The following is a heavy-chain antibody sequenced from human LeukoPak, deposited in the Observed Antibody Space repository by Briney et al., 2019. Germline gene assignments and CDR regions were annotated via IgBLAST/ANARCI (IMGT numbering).Heavy chain of an antibody. CDR2: MNEDGSKI. Sequence: GGSLRLSCAASGFTFSGYLMTWVRQAPGTGLEWVTYMNEDGSKIYYADSVKGRFTISRDNGKNSLYLQMNSLRADDTAVYYCARGVYAFDVWGQGTMVTVSS. V-gene: IGHV3-7*01. CDR3: ARGVYAFDV. CDR1: GFTFSGYL. D-gene: IGHD6-6*01. J-gene: IGHJ3*01.